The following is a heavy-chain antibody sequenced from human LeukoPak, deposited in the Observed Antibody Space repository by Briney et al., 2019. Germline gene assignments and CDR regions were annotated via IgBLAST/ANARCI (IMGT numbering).Heavy chain of an antibody. CDR3: ARGMFAFDI. J-gene: IGHJ3*02. V-gene: IGHV4-59*02. D-gene: IGHD3-10*02. Sequence: PSETLSLTCTVSGDSVSLYCWSWIRQPPGKGLEWIGNMYYSGSTTYNPSLKSRITLSVDTSKNQFSLKLSSVTAADTAVYYCARGMFAFDIWGQGTMVTVSS. CDR2: MYYSGST. CDR1: GDSVSLYC.